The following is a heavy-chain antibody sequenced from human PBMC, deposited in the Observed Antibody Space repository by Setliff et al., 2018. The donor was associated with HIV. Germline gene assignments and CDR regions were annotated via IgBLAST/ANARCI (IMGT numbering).Heavy chain of an antibody. D-gene: IGHD1-7*01. CDR2: INPNSADT. Sequence: ASVKVSCKASGYKFTGYYLQWVRQAPGPGLEWMAWINPNSADTRIAQKFEGRVTMTWDTSLTTAYMELSSLRSDDTALYYCGTYPPNWNYGAAAFDIWGQGTLVTVSS. CDR3: GTYPPNWNYGAAAFDI. CDR1: GYKFTGYY. V-gene: IGHV1-2*02. J-gene: IGHJ3*02.